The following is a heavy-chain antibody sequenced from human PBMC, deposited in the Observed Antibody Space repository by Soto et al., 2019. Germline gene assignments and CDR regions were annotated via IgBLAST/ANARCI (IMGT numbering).Heavy chain of an antibody. CDR2: IYYSGST. CDR1: GGSISSYY. D-gene: IGHD3-22*01. Sequence: PSETLSLTCTVSGGSISSYYWSWIRQPPGKGLEWIGYIYYSGSTNYNPSLKSRVTISVDTSKNQFSLKLSSVTAADTAVYYCARLDHYDSSGYYGPVFDYWGQGTLVTVSS. J-gene: IGHJ4*02. CDR3: ARLDHYDSSGYYGPVFDY. V-gene: IGHV4-59*01.